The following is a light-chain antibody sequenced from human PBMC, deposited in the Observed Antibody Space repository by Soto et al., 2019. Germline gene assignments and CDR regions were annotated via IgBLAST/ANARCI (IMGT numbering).Light chain of an antibody. V-gene: IGKV3-20*01. CDR2: GAS. Sequence: DIVMTQSPATLSVSPGERATLSWRASQTVRNNYLAWYQQKPGQAPRLLIYGASSRATGIPDRFSGSGSGTDFTLTISRLEPEDFAVYYCQQYGSSPWPFGQGTKVDIK. CDR1: QTVRNNY. J-gene: IGKJ1*01. CDR3: QQYGSSPWP.